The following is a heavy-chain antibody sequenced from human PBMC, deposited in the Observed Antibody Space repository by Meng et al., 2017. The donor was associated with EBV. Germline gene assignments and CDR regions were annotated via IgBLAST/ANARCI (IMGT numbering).Heavy chain of an antibody. V-gene: IGHV2-5*02. CDR1: GFSIRTRGFG. Sequence: QITLKVSRPTPAEPPPTLALIFAFSGFSIRTRGFGVGWIRQPPGKALEWLALIYWDDDKRYSPSLKSRLTITKDTSKNQVVLTMTNMDPVDAATYYCAHIIAARPFDYWGQGTLVTVSS. CDR2: IYWDDDK. D-gene: IGHD6-6*01. J-gene: IGHJ4*02. CDR3: AHIIAARPFDY.